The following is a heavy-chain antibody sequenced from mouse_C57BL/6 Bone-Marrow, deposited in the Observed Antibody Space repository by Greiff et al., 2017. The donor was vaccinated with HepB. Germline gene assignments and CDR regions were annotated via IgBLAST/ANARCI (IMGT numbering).Heavy chain of an antibody. CDR1: GYTFTSYW. CDR3: ARENWDKGSWFAY. V-gene: IGHV1-52*01. D-gene: IGHD4-1*01. CDR2: IDPSDSET. J-gene: IGHJ3*01. Sequence: QVQLQQPGAELVRPGSSVKLSCKASGYTFTSYWMHWVKQRPIQGLEWIGNIDPSDSETHYNQKFKDKATLTVDKSSSTAYMQLSSLTSEDSAVYYCARENWDKGSWFAYWGQGTLVTVSA.